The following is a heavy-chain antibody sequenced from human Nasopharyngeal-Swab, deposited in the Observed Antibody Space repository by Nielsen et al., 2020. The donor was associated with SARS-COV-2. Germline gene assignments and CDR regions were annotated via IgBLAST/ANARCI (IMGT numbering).Heavy chain of an antibody. V-gene: IGHV3-21*01. Sequence: FHNYNFNWVRKNPGKGLEWVSSISSSSSYIYYADSVKGRFTISRDNAKNSLYLQMNSLRAEDTAVYYCARDGLDYDFWSAYFMDVWGQGTTVTVSS. CDR3: ARDGLDYDFWSAYFMDV. J-gene: IGHJ6*02. D-gene: IGHD3-3*01. CDR1: FHNYN. CDR2: ISSSSSYI.